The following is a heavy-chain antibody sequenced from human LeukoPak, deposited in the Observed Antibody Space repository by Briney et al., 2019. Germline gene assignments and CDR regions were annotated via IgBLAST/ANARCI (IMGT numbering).Heavy chain of an antibody. CDR1: GFTFDDYA. CDR3: AKDTRSRGGYYYYYMDV. J-gene: IGHJ6*03. D-gene: IGHD3-10*01. V-gene: IGHV3-9*01. CDR2: ISWNSGSI. Sequence: GGSLRLSCAASGFTFDDYATHWVRQAPGKGLEWVSGISWNSGSIGYADSVKGRFTISRDNAKNSLYLQMNSLRAEDTALYYCAKDTRSRGGYYYYYMDVWGKGTTVTVSS.